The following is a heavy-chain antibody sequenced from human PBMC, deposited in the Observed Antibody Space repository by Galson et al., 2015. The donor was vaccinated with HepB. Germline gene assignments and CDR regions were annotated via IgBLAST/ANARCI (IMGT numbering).Heavy chain of an antibody. CDR3: ATVSGGSGWPYYFDY. D-gene: IGHD6-25*01. J-gene: IGHJ4*02. Sequence: SLRLSCAASGFTFSSYAMTWVRQAPGKGLEWVSAISASGGSTFYADSVKGRFTISRDNSKNKVYLQMNSLRAEDTAVYYCATVSGGSGWPYYFDYWGQGTLVTVSS. V-gene: IGHV3-23*01. CDR2: ISASGGST. CDR1: GFTFSSYA.